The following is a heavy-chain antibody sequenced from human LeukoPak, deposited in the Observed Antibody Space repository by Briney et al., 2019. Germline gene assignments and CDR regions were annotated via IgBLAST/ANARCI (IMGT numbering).Heavy chain of an antibody. CDR2: ISSSSSYI. V-gene: IGHV3-21*01. CDR1: GFIFSDYS. CDR3: ARRPYSTSWYYFDY. D-gene: IGHD6-13*01. J-gene: IGHJ4*02. Sequence: GESLRLSCAATGFIFSDYSMNWVRRAPGKGLEWVSSISSSSSYIYYADSVKGRFTISRDNAKNSLYLQMSSLRVEDTAVYYCARRPYSTSWYYFDYWGQGTLVTVSS.